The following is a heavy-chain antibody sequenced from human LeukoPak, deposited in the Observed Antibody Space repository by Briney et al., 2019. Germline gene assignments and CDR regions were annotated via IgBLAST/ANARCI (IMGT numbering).Heavy chain of an antibody. D-gene: IGHD3-3*01. V-gene: IGHV1-46*01. J-gene: IGHJ4*02. CDR3: AADVDYDFWSGPSSFDY. CDR1: GYTFTSYY. CDR2: INPSGGST. Sequence: ASVKVSCKASGYTFTSYYMHWVRQAPGQGLEWMGIINPSGGSTSYAQKFQGRVTMTRDTSTSTVYMELSSLRSEDTAVYYCAADVDYDFWSGPSSFDYWGQGTLVTVSS.